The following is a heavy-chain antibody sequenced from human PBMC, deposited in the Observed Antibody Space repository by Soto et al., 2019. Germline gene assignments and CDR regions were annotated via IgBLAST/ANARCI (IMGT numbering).Heavy chain of an antibody. CDR1: GFTFSSYN. Sequence: LRLSCAASGFTFSSYNMNWVRQAPGKGLEWVSSISSSSSYIYYADSVKGRFTISRDNAKNSLYLEMNSLRAEDTAVYYCARGGRQWLVTSDFNYWGQGALVTVSS. CDR2: ISSSSSYI. D-gene: IGHD6-19*01. V-gene: IGHV3-21*01. CDR3: ARGGRQWLVTSDFNY. J-gene: IGHJ4*02.